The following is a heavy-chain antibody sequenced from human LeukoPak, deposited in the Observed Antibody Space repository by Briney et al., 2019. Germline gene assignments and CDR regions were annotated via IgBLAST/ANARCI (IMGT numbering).Heavy chain of an antibody. CDR3: AKEQRDWNYGVFDY. D-gene: IGHD1-7*01. CDR1: GFTFSSYS. V-gene: IGHV3-21*04. CDR2: ISSSSSYI. J-gene: IGHJ4*02. Sequence: GGSLRLSCAASGFTFSSYSMNWVRQAPGKGLEWVSSISSSSSYIYYADSVKGRFTISRDNAKNSLYLQMNSLRAGDTAEYYCAKEQRDWNYGVFDYWGQGTQVTVSS.